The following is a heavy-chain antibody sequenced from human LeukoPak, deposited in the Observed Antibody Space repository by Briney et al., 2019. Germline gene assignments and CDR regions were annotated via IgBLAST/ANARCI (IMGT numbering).Heavy chain of an antibody. CDR1: GFTVSSNY. CDR2: IYSDGTT. D-gene: IGHD6-13*01. V-gene: IGHV3-66*04. Sequence: RESLRLSCAASGFTVSSNYMSWVCQAPGKGLEWVSIIYSDGTTYYADSVKGRFTISRDNSKNTVYLQMNSLRAEDTAVYYCARPGAAVAGTASNFWVQGTLATVSS. J-gene: IGHJ4*02. CDR3: ARPGAAVAGTASNF.